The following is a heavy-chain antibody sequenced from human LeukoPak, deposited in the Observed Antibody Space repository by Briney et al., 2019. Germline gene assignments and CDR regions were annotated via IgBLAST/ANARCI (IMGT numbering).Heavy chain of an antibody. V-gene: IGHV3-33*01. CDR2: IWYDGSNK. CDR1: GFTFSSYG. Sequence: GGSLRLSCAASGFTFSSYGMHWVRQAPGKGLEWVAVIWYDGSNKYYADSVKGRFTISRDNSKNTLYLQMNSLRAEDTAVYYCAREVHDSSGYYYRIFDYWGQGTLVTVSS. J-gene: IGHJ4*02. CDR3: AREVHDSSGYYYRIFDY. D-gene: IGHD3-22*01.